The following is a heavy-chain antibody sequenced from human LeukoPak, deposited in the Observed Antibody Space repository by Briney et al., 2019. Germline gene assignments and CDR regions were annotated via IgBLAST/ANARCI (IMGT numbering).Heavy chain of an antibody. CDR2: IWYDGSNK. D-gene: IGHD6-13*01. Sequence: GGSLRLSCAASGFTFSSYGMHWVRQAPGKGLEWVAVIWYDGSNKYYADSVKGRFTISRDNSKNTLYLQMNSLRAEDTAVYYCAKAMYSSSWFGFDYWGQGTLVTVSS. CDR1: GFTFSSYG. CDR3: AKAMYSSSWFGFDY. V-gene: IGHV3-33*06. J-gene: IGHJ4*02.